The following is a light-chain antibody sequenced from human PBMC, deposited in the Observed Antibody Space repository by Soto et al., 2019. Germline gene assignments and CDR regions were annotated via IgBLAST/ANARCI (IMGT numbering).Light chain of an antibody. J-gene: IGKJ4*01. CDR2: DAS. V-gene: IGKV3-11*01. CDR1: QTVDNY. CDR3: RQRSDWEFT. Sequence: VVLTQSPATLSLSPEERATLSCRASQTVDNYLAWYQQKPGQAPRLLIYDASNSATGIPPRFSGSGSGTDFSPTISSLDPDDFAVYYCRQRSDWEFTFGGGTKVE.